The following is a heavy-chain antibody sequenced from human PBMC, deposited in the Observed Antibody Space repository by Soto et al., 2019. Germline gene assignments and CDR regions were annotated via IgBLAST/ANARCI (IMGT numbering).Heavy chain of an antibody. CDR3: ARADGRS. J-gene: IGHJ5*02. CDR2: IYYSGIT. Sequence: SQTLSLTCTVSGGSISSYHWSWIRQPPGKGLEWVGYIYYSGITKXXPSLKSRVXISVDAAKNQFXLRLSXLTAADTAVYYCARADGRSWGQGTLVTVX. V-gene: IGHV4-59*01. CDR1: GGSISSYH.